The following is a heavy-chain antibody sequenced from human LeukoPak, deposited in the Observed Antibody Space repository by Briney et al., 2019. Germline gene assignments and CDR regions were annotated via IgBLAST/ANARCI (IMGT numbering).Heavy chain of an antibody. D-gene: IGHD4-17*01. J-gene: IGHJ4*02. Sequence: ASVKVSCKASGYTFTGYHIHWVRQAPGQGLEWMGWINPNNGGTNYAQKFQGRVTMTRDTSISTAYMELSWLRSDDTAVYYCANVLSLTSVTTYAPYDYWGQGTLVTVSS. V-gene: IGHV1-2*02. CDR1: GYTFTGYH. CDR3: ANVLSLTSVTTYAPYDY. CDR2: INPNNGGT.